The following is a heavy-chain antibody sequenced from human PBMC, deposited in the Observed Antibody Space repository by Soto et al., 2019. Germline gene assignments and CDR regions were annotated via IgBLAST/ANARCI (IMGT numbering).Heavy chain of an antibody. V-gene: IGHV3-13*01. CDR2: IGTAGDT. J-gene: IGHJ6*02. CDR1: GFTFSVYA. D-gene: IGHD2-21*02. Sequence: GGSLRLSCAATGFTFSVYAMTWVRQAPGKGLEWVSAIGTAGDTYYPGSVKGRFTISRENAKNSLYLQMNSLRAGDTAVYYCARARAYCGGDCYLGLMDVWGQGTTVTVSS. CDR3: ARARAYCGGDCYLGLMDV.